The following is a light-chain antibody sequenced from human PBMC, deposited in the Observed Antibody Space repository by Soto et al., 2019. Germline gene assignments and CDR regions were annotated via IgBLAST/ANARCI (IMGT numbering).Light chain of an antibody. J-gene: IGKJ1*01. CDR1: QTIRYS. V-gene: IGKV1-39*01. CDR3: HQSAGSRTWT. CDR2: DAS. Sequence: DIQMTQSPSSLSASVGDRVTITCRASQTIRYSLNWYQQKPGKAPKVLIYDASTLQSGVPPRFSDSGSGTDFALTISSLQPEDFATYYCHQSAGSRTWTFGQGTRVEAK.